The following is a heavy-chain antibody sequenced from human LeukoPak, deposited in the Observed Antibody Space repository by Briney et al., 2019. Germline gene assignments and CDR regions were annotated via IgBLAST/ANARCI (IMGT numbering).Heavy chain of an antibody. J-gene: IGHJ4*02. CDR2: IYSGGST. CDR1: GFTVSSNY. D-gene: IGHD5-18*01. V-gene: IGHV3-66*01. Sequence: GGSLRLSCAASGFTVSSNYMSWVRQAPGKGLEWVSVIYSGGSTYYADSVKGRFTISRDNSKNTLYLQMNSLRAEDTAVYYCASSPGYSYSYCCFWGQGTLVTVSS. CDR3: ASSPGYSYSYCCF.